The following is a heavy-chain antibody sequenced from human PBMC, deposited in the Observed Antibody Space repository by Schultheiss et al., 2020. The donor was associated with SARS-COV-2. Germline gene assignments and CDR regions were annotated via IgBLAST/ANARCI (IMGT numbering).Heavy chain of an antibody. CDR1: GGSISSSNW. V-gene: IGHV4-4*02. D-gene: IGHD2-2*02. CDR2: IYHSGST. CDR3: AKTPSIVVVPAAIRNYYYYGMDV. J-gene: IGHJ6*02. Sequence: SETLSLTCAVSGGSISSSNWWSWVRQPPGKGLEWIGEIYHSGSTNYNPSLKSRLIISVDKSKNQFSLKLSSVTAADTAVYYCAKTPSIVVVPAAIRNYYYYGMDVWGQGTTVTVSS.